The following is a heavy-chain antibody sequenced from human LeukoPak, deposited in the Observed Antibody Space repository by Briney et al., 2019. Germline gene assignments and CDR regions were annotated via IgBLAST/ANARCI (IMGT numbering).Heavy chain of an antibody. CDR3: ARELLPYYYDSSGYFDHYYYYGMDV. D-gene: IGHD3-22*01. Sequence: PGGSLRLSCAASGFTFDDYAMHWVRQAPGKGLEWVSGISWNSGSIGYADSVKGRFTISRDNAKNSLYLQMNSLRAEDTAVYYCARELLPYYYDSSGYFDHYYYYGMDVWGQGTTVTVSS. V-gene: IGHV3-9*01. CDR2: ISWNSGSI. CDR1: GFTFDDYA. J-gene: IGHJ6*02.